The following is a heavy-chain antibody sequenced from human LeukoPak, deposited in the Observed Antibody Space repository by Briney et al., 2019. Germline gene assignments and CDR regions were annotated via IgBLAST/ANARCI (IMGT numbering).Heavy chain of an antibody. CDR3: ASSSRGVTQRYDY. CDR2: IIPISGTA. V-gene: IGHV1-69*05. J-gene: IGHJ4*02. D-gene: IGHD4-23*01. CDR1: GGTFSSYA. Sequence: ASVKVSCKASGGTFSSYAISWVRQAPGQGLEWMGRIIPISGTANYAQKFQGRVTITTDESTSTAYMELSSLRSEDTAVYYCASSSRGVTQRYDYWGQGTLVTVSS.